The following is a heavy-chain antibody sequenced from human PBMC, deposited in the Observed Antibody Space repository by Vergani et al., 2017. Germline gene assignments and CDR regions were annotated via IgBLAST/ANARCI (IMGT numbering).Heavy chain of an antibody. Sequence: VQLVESGGGVVQPGRSLRLSCAASGFTFSSYGMHWVRQAPGKGLEWVAVIWYDGSNKYYADSVKGRFTISRDNSKNTLYLQMNSLRAEDTAVYYCARVAFGGVIDEGFDYWGQGTLVTVSS. D-gene: IGHD3-16*02. CDR2: IWYDGSNK. J-gene: IGHJ4*02. CDR3: ARVAFGGVIDEGFDY. V-gene: IGHV3-33*01. CDR1: GFTFSSYG.